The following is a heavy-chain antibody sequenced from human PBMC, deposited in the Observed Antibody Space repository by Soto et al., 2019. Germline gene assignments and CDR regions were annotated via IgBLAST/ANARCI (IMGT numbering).Heavy chain of an antibody. D-gene: IGHD2-21*02. CDR1: GYTLNTYY. V-gene: IGHV1-46*02. CDR3: ARGGHIAVVTASFDY. Sequence: QVQLVQSGAEVKKPGASVKVSCKPSGYTLNTYYLHWVRQAPGQGLEWMGIIHPSGGGPTYAQKFLGRVNMTRDTSTSTGSMEWSSLRSADTAVYYCARGGHIAVVTASFDYWGQGTLVTVSS. CDR2: IHPSGGGP. J-gene: IGHJ4*02.